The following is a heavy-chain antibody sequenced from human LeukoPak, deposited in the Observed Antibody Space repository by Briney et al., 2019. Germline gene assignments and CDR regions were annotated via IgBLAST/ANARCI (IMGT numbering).Heavy chain of an antibody. V-gene: IGHV5-51*01. D-gene: IGHD2-2*01. CDR1: GYSFTSYW. CDR2: IYPGDSDT. J-gene: IGHJ6*03. Sequence: GESLKISCKGSGYSFTSYWIGWVRQMPGKGLEWMGIIYPGDSDTRYSPSFQGQVTISADKSISTAYLQWSSLKASDTAMYYCARHSPQIVVPADYYYYYYMDVWGKGTTVTVSS. CDR3: ARHSPQIVVPADYYYYYYMDV.